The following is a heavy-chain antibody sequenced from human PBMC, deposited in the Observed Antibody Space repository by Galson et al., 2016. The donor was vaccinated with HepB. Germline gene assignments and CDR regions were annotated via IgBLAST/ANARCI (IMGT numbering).Heavy chain of an antibody. CDR2: INPNVGTT. D-gene: IGHD3-22*01. CDR1: GYTFTTYY. CDR3: ARVDSRGYPAYSMDV. J-gene: IGHJ6*02. V-gene: IGHV1-46*01. Sequence: SVKVSCKASGYTFTTYYLNWVRQAPGQGLEWMGIINPNVGTTSYAQKFKGRVTMTRDTSTSTVYMELSSLRSEDTAVYYCARVDSRGYPAYSMDVWGQGTTVTGSS.